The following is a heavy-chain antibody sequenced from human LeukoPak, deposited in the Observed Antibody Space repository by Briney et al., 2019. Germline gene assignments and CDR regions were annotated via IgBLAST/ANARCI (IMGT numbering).Heavy chain of an antibody. V-gene: IGHV1-18*01. Sequence: ASAKVSCKASGYTFTSYGISWVRQAPGQGLEWMGWISAYNGNTNYAQKLQGRVTMTTDTSTSTAYMELRSLRSDDTAVYYCARAFTMVRGAPFGYWGQGTLVTVSS. J-gene: IGHJ4*02. D-gene: IGHD3-10*01. CDR1: GYTFTSYG. CDR2: ISAYNGNT. CDR3: ARAFTMVRGAPFGY.